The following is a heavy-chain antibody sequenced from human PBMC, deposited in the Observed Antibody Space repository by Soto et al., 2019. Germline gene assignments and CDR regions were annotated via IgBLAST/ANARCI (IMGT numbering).Heavy chain of an antibody. CDR2: ISSRSSTI. V-gene: IGHV3-11*01. D-gene: IGHD2-8*01. Sequence: SRIIQAPGKGLEWVSYISSRSSTIFYADSVKGRFTTSRDNVKNSLYLQMNSLRAEDTAVYYCASGTNGAFFVYWGQGILVTVSS. J-gene: IGHJ4*02. CDR3: ASGTNGAFFVY.